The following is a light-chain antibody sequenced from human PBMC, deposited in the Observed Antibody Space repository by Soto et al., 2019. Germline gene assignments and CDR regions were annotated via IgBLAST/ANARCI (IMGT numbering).Light chain of an antibody. CDR2: DVR. J-gene: IGLJ1*01. CDR3: SSYTTSNTRQIV. CDR1: SSDVGGYNY. V-gene: IGLV2-14*01. Sequence: QSALTQPASVSGSPGQSITISCTGTSSDVGGYNYVSWYQQHPGKAPKFMIYDVRNRPSGVSNRFSGSKSGNTASLTISGLHAEDEADYYCSSYTTSNTRQIVFGTGTKLTVL.